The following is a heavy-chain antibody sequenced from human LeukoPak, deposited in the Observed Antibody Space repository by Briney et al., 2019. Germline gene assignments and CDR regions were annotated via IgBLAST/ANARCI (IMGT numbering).Heavy chain of an antibody. J-gene: IGHJ3*02. D-gene: IGHD3-22*01. CDR1: GYSFRNYW. Sequence: GESLQISFEASGYSFRNYWIAWVRQMPGKGPECMGLIYPADSDTRYSPSFQGQVTISADKSISTAYLQWSSLKASDTAMYYCARHRLNYYDSSHDAFDIWGQGTMVTVSS. CDR3: ARHRLNYYDSSHDAFDI. V-gene: IGHV5-51*01. CDR2: IYPADSDT.